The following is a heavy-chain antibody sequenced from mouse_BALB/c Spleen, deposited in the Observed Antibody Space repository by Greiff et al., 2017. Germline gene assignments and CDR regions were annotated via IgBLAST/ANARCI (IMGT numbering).Heavy chain of an antibody. CDR3: ARYGNSMDY. CDR2: INPYNGAT. D-gene: IGHD2-1*01. J-gene: IGHJ4*01. Sequence: EVKLMESGPELVKPGASVKMSCKASGYTFTSYVMHWVKQKPGQGLEWIGYINPYNGATSYNQNFKDKASLTVDKSSSTAYMELHSLTSEDSAVYYCARYGNSMDYWGQGTSVTVSS. CDR1: GYTFTSYV. V-gene: IGHV1-14*01.